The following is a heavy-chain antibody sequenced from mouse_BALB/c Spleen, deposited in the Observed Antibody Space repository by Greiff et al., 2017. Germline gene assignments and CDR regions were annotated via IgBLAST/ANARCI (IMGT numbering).Heavy chain of an antibody. D-gene: IGHD1-1*01. CDR1: GFSLTSYG. V-gene: IGHV2-9*02. CDR3: SSDYFYGSPYAMDY. J-gene: IGHJ4*01. CDR2: IWDGGST. Sequence: QVQLQQSGPGLVAPSQSLSITCTVSGFSLTSYGVHWVRQPPGKGLEWLGVIWDGGSTNYNSAFMSRLSISKDNSKSQVFLKMNSLQTDDTAMYYWSSDYFYGSPYAMDYWGQGTSVTVSS.